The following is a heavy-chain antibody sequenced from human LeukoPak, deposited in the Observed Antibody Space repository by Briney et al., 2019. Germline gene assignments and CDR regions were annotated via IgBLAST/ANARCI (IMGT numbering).Heavy chain of an antibody. CDR1: GYTFTSYG. J-gene: IGHJ4*02. CDR3: AREPPAYGGIRYFDY. D-gene: IGHD4-23*01. Sequence: ASVKVSCKASGYTFTSYGISWVRQAPGQGLEWMGWISAYNGNTNYAQKPQGRVTMTTDTSTSTAYMELRSLRSDDTAVYYCAREPPAYGGIRYFDYWGQGTLVTVSS. CDR2: ISAYNGNT. V-gene: IGHV1-18*01.